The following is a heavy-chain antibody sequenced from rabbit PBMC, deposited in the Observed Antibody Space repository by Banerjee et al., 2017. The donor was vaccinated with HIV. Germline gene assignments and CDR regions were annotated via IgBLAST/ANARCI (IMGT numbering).Heavy chain of an antibody. CDR3: ARGSTSYGDGLDL. Sequence: QEQLVESGGGLVKPEGSLKLSCTASGFSFSNKAVMCWVRQAPGKGLEWIACINAVTGKAVYASWAKGRFTFSKTSSTTVTLQMTSLTVADTATYFCARGSTSYGDGLDLWGQGTLDTV. D-gene: IGHD6-1*01. J-gene: IGHJ3*01. V-gene: IGHV1S45*01. CDR2: INAVTGKA. CDR1: GFSFSNKAV.